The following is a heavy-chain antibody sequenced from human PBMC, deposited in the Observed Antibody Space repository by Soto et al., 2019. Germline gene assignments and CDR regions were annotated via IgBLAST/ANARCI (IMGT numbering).Heavy chain of an antibody. CDR2: INHSGST. D-gene: IGHD2-15*01. V-gene: IGHV4-34*01. CDR3: AREVRDYSGGSCYRDSQRDAFDI. Sequence: QVQLQQWGAGLLKPSETLSLTCAVYGGSFSGYYWSWIRQPPGKGLEWIGEINHSGSTNYNPSLKSRVTISVDTSKNQFSLKLSSVTAADTAVYYCAREVRDYSGGSCYRDSQRDAFDIWGQGTMVTVSS. J-gene: IGHJ3*02. CDR1: GGSFSGYY.